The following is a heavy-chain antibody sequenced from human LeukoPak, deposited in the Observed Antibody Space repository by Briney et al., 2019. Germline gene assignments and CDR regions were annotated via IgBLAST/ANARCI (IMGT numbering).Heavy chain of an antibody. D-gene: IGHD6-13*01. CDR3: ARGARDSSSWWDEFYFDY. J-gene: IGHJ4*02. CDR1: GFTLSSYA. V-gene: IGHV3-30-3*01. Sequence: GGSLRLSCAASGFTLSSYAMHWVRQDPGKGLEWVAVISYDGSNKYYADSVKGRFTISRDNSKNTLYLQMNSLRAEDTAVYYCARGARDSSSWWDEFYFDYWGQGTLVTVSS. CDR2: ISYDGSNK.